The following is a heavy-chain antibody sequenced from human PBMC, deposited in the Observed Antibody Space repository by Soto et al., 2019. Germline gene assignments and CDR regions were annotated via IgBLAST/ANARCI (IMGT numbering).Heavy chain of an antibody. V-gene: IGHV4-34*01. Sequence: SETLSLTCAVYGGSFSGYYWSWIRQPPGKGLEWIGEINHSGSTNYNPSLKSRVTISVDTSKNQFSLKLSSVTAADTAVYYCAREYYYYCYGMDVWGQGTTVTVSS. CDR3: AREYYYYCYGMDV. CDR2: INHSGST. CDR1: GGSFSGYY. J-gene: IGHJ6*02.